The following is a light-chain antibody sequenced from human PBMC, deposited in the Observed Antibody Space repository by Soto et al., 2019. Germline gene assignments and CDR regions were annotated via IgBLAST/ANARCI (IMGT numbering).Light chain of an antibody. CDR3: QQYDNWPIT. J-gene: IGKJ5*01. V-gene: IGKV3-15*01. CDR2: GAS. CDR1: QSVRSN. Sequence: ERGMTQSPATLSVSPGERATLSCRASQSVRSNLAWYQQKPGQAPRLFIYGASTRATAIPPRFSGSGSGTEFTLTNSSLQSEDFAVYYCQQYDNWPITCGQGTRLEIK.